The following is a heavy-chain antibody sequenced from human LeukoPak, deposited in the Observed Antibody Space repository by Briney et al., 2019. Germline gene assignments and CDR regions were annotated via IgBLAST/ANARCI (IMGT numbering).Heavy chain of an antibody. V-gene: IGHV3-11*01. CDR3: AKKSPIFGVVIPLFDY. J-gene: IGHJ4*02. D-gene: IGHD3-3*01. CDR2: ISSSGSTI. CDR1: GFTFSDYY. Sequence: GSLRLSCAASGFTFSDYYMSWIRQAPGKGLEWVSYISSSGSTIYYADSVKGRFTISRDNAKNSLYLQMNSLRAEDTAVYYCAKKSPIFGVVIPLFDYWGQGTLVSVSS.